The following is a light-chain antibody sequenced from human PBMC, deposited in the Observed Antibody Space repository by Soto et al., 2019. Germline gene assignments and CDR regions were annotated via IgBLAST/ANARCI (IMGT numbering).Light chain of an antibody. CDR1: QSVSSS. CDR2: DAS. V-gene: IGKV3-15*01. Sequence: EIVMTQSPATLSVSPGDRATLSCRASQSVSSSLAWYQQIPGQAPRLLIYDASTRATGITARFGGSGSGTKFTLTISSLQSEDFAVYYCQQYNNWPPLTFGGGTKVELK. J-gene: IGKJ4*01. CDR3: QQYNNWPPLT.